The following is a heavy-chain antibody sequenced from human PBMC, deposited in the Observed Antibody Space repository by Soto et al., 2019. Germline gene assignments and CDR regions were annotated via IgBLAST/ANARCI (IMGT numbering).Heavy chain of an antibody. D-gene: IGHD2-21*01. J-gene: IGHJ6*02. CDR2: ISTTSKYT. V-gene: IGHV3-11*05. CDR1: GLTFSDYY. Sequence: QVQLVESGGGLVKPGGSLRLSCAASGLTFSDYYMTWIRQAPGKGLEWVSYISTTSKYTNHAGSVKGRFTISRDNAKNLLYLQMDNLRTEVTAVYYCAREGAIWGQGTTVTVS. CDR3: AREGAI.